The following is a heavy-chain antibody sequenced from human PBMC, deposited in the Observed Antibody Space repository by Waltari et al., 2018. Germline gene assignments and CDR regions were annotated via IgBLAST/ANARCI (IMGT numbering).Heavy chain of an antibody. V-gene: IGHV4-38-2*01. Sequence: QVQRQESGPGLVKPSETLSLTCAVSGYSISSGYYWGWIRQPPGKGLEWIGSIYHSGSTYYNPSLKSRVTISVDTSKNQFSLKLSSVTAADTAVYYCARRGSAASGTSWGQGTLVTVSS. CDR3: ARRGSAASGTS. J-gene: IGHJ4*02. CDR1: GYSISSGYY. CDR2: IYHSGST. D-gene: IGHD6-13*01.